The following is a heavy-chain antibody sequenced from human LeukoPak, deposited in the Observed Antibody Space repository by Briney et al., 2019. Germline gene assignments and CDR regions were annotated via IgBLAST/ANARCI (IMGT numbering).Heavy chain of an antibody. D-gene: IGHD1-14*01. V-gene: IGHV6-1*01. CDR3: ARYTGRWIDY. Sequence: SQTLSLTCAISGVGVSSNTATWNWIRQSPSRGLEWLGRTYYRSKWYSDYALSVKSRITINPDTSKNQFSLQLNSVTPEDTAVYYCARYTGRWIDYWGQGTLVTVSS. CDR1: GVGVSSNTAT. J-gene: IGHJ4*02. CDR2: TYYRSKWYS.